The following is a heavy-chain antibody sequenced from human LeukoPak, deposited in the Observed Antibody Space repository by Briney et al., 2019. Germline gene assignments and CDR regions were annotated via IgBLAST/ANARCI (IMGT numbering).Heavy chain of an antibody. Sequence: GSLRLSCAASGFTFSSYSMSWIRQPPGKGLEWIGEINHSGSTNYNPSLKSRVTISVDTSKNQFSLKLSSVTAADTAVYYCARHTRRYCSSTSCRSPTYFDYWGQGTLVTVSS. D-gene: IGHD2-2*01. J-gene: IGHJ4*02. CDR3: ARHTRRYCSSTSCRSPTYFDY. V-gene: IGHV4-34*01. CDR1: GFTFSSYS. CDR2: INHSGST.